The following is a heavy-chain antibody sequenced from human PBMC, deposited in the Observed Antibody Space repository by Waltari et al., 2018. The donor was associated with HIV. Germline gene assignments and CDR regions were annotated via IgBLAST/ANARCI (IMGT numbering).Heavy chain of an antibody. V-gene: IGHV3-9*01. J-gene: IGHJ5*02. CDR2: ISWDSGRI. CDR3: ARGPLYDWFDP. Sequence: EVHLVESGGGLVQPGGSLRLSCAASGFIFDDYGMHWVRQAPGKGLEGISGISWDSGRIGYADSVRGRFTISRDNAKNFVYLQMNSLRGDDTAFYYCARGPLYDWFDPWGQGTLVTVSS. D-gene: IGHD2-8*01. CDR1: GFIFDDYG.